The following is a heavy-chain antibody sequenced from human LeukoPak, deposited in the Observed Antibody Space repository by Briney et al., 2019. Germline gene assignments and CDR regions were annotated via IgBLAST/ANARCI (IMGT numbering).Heavy chain of an antibody. CDR1: GFTFSSYA. J-gene: IGHJ2*01. V-gene: IGHV3-30*04. CDR2: ISYDGSNK. CDR3: AREYYDILTGYYASWYFDL. Sequence: GGSLRLSCAASGFTFSSYAMHWVRQAPGKGLEWMAVISYDGSNKYYADSVKGRFTISRDNSKNTLYLQMNSLRAEDTAVYYCAREYYDILTGYYASWYFDLWGRGTLVTVSS. D-gene: IGHD3-9*01.